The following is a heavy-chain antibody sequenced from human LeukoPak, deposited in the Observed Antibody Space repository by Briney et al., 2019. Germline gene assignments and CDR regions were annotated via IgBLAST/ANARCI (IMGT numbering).Heavy chain of an antibody. D-gene: IGHD3-16*01. J-gene: IGHJ4*02. CDR3: AGPQVGRPHGGFDY. CDR1: GFTFSSYA. Sequence: GRSLRLSCAASGFTFSSYAMHWVRQAPGKGLEWVAVISYDGSNKYYADSVKGRFTISRDNSKNTLYLQTNSLRAEDTAVYYCAGPQVGRPHGGFDYWGQGTLVTVSS. V-gene: IGHV3-30-3*01. CDR2: ISYDGSNK.